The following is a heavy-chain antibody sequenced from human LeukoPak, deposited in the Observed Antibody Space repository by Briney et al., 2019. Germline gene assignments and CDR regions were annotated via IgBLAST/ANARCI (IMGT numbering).Heavy chain of an antibody. CDR2: INPNSGGT. CDR1: GYTFTGYY. D-gene: IGHD3-22*01. J-gene: IGHJ4*02. Sequence: GASVKVSCKASGYTFTGYYMHWVRQAPGQGLEWMGWINPNSGGTNYAQKFQGRVTMTRDTSISTAYMELSRLRSDDTAVYYCARGLDYYDSSGYYVYWGQGTLVTVSS. CDR3: ARGLDYYDSSGYYVY. V-gene: IGHV1-2*02.